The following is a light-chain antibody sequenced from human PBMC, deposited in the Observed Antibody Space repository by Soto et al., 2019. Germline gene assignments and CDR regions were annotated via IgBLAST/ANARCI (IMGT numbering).Light chain of an antibody. CDR2: AAS. CDR1: QSISSY. J-gene: IGKJ5*01. Sequence: SSLSASVGDRVTITCRASQSISSYLNWYQQKPGKAPKLLIYAASSLQSGVPSRFSGSGSGTDFTLTISSLQPEDFATYSCQQSYNSPQTFGRGTRLEI. CDR3: QQSYNSPQT. V-gene: IGKV1-39*01.